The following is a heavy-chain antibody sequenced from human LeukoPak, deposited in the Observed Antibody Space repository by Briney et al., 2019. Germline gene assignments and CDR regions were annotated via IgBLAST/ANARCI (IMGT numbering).Heavy chain of an antibody. Sequence: SETLSLTCTVSGGSISSGDYYWSWIRQPPGKGLEWIGYIYCSGSTYYNPSLKSRVTISVDTSKNQFSLKLSSVTAADTAVYYCARVWDREGYYDSNDAFDIWGQGTMVTVSS. J-gene: IGHJ3*02. CDR2: IYCSGST. D-gene: IGHD3-22*01. CDR3: ARVWDREGYYDSNDAFDI. V-gene: IGHV4-30-4*01. CDR1: GGSISSGDYY.